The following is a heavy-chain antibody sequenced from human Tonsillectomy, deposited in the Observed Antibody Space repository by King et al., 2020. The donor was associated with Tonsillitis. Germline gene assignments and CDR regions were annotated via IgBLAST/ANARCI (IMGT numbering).Heavy chain of an antibody. D-gene: IGHD5-18*01. CDR1: GYSINNGFF. CDR3: AGRQYSYGPTSFDF. V-gene: IGHV4-38-2*01. CDR2: FYHVGTT. J-gene: IGHJ4*02. Sequence: VQLQESCPGLVKPSETLSLTCAVSGYSINNGFFWGWIRQPPGKGLEWMGSFYHVGTTFYNPSLKSRVIISVDTSQSQFSLMLSSVTAADTAVYYCAGRQYSYGPTSFDFWGQGTLVTVSS.